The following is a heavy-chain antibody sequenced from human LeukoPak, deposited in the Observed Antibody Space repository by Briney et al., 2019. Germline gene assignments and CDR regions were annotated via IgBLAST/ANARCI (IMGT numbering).Heavy chain of an antibody. J-gene: IGHJ5*02. V-gene: IGHV4-39*01. D-gene: IGHD2-2*01. Sequence: SETLSLTCTLSVVSFASSTYYSGWIRQPPGKGLERIASIAYSGSTYNPSLKSRVTISVDTSKHQFSLKLSSVTAADTAVYYCARLGFCTSTSCPWGQGTLLPVSS. CDR2: IAYSGST. CDR3: ARLGFCTSTSCP. CDR1: VVSFASSTYY.